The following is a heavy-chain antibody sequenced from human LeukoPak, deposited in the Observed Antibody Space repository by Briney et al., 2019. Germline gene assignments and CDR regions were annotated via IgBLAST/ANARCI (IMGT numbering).Heavy chain of an antibody. V-gene: IGHV4-39*01. CDR3: ASSGYYYGGYYFDY. D-gene: IGHD3-22*01. J-gene: IGHJ4*02. Sequence: SETLSLTCTVSGGSISSSSYYWGWIRQPPGKGLEWIGTIYYGGSTYYNPSLKSRVTISVDTSKNQFSLKLRSVTAADTAVYYCASSGYYYGGYYFDYWGQGTLVTVSS. CDR2: IYYGGST. CDR1: GGSISSSSYY.